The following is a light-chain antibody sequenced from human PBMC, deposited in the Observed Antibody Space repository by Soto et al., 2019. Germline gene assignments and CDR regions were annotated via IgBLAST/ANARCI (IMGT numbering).Light chain of an antibody. Sequence: DIQLTQSPSFLSASVGDRVTITCRASQGISTYLAWYQQKPGKAPNLLIYGASTLQSGVPSRFSGSGSGTEFTLTISSLQPEDFATYYCHQLKTYPYTFDQGTKLEIK. CDR3: HQLKTYPYT. J-gene: IGKJ2*01. V-gene: IGKV1-9*01. CDR1: QGISTY. CDR2: GAS.